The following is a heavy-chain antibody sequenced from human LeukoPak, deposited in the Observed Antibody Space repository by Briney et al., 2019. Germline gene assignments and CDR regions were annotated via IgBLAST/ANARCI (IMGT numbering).Heavy chain of an antibody. Sequence: SETLSLTCTVSGASISGSGYYWGWIRQPPGKGLEWIGSMYYSRSTFLNPSLKSRVIISVDTSKNQLSLNLKSVTATDTAVYYCARHDGRIIRGVYLTYHFDYWGQGILVTVSA. CDR3: ARHDGRIIRGVYLTYHFDY. CDR1: GASISGSGYY. V-gene: IGHV4-39*01. D-gene: IGHD3-10*01. J-gene: IGHJ4*02. CDR2: MYYSRST.